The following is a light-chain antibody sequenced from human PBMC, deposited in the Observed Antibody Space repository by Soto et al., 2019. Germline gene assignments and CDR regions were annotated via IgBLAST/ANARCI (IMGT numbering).Light chain of an antibody. CDR1: SSDVDDYRY. Sequence: QAVLAQPRSVSGSPGQLLTMSCTGTSSDVDDYRYVSWYQQYPGKAPKLVIYDGNKRPSGVPDRFSGSNSGNTASPTISGLQAEDEADYYCCSYVTTPEIFGTGTKVTVL. V-gene: IGLV2-11*01. J-gene: IGLJ1*01. CDR3: CSYVTTPEI. CDR2: DGN.